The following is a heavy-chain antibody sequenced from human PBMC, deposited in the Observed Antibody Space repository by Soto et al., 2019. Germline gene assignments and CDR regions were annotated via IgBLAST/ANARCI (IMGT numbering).Heavy chain of an antibody. CDR2: IYYSGST. CDR3: ANTRMIVAHFDY. Sequence: QVQLQESGPGLVKPSETLSLTCTVSGGYISSYYWSWIRQPPGKGLEWIGYIYYSGSTNYNPSPKSRVTISVNTSKSQFSPKLSSVTAADTAVYYCANTRMIVAHFDYWGQGTLVTVSS. D-gene: IGHD3-22*01. V-gene: IGHV4-59*08. J-gene: IGHJ4*02. CDR1: GGYISSYY.